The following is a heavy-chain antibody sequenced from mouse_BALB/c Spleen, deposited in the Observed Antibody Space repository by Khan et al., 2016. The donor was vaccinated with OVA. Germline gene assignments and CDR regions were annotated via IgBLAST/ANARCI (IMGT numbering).Heavy chain of an antibody. Sequence: VQLKQSGPELMKPGASVKISCKASGYSFTSYYIHWVIQGHGKSLKWIGYIDPFSGDTTYNQKFKGRATLTVDKSSSTAYLHFNNLTSEDSAVYYCTSHGYVAWFTYWGQGTLVTVSA. J-gene: IGHJ3*01. D-gene: IGHD2-2*01. CDR2: IDPFSGDT. V-gene: IGHV1S135*01. CDR3: TSHGYVAWFTY. CDR1: GYSFTSYY.